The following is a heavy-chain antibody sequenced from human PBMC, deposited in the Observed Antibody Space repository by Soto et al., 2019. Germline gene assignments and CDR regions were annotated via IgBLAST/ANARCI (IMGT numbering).Heavy chain of an antibody. Sequence: SETLSLTCAVYGGTFSGYYLSWIRQPPGKGLEWIGEINHSGSTNYNPSLKSRVTISVDTSKNQFSLKLSSVTAADTAVYYCATWIGISSIAARRTPFVAFDIWGQGTMVTVSS. CDR2: INHSGST. D-gene: IGHD6-6*01. CDR1: GGTFSGYY. CDR3: ATWIGISSIAARRTPFVAFDI. V-gene: IGHV4-34*08. J-gene: IGHJ3*02.